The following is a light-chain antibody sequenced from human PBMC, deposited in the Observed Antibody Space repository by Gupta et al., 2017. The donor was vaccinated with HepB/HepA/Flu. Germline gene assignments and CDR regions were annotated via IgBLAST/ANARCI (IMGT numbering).Light chain of an antibody. V-gene: IGKV4-1*01. Sequence: DIVMTQSPDSLAVSLGERATINCKSSQSVLYSSNNKNYLAWYQQKPGQPPKLLIYWASTRESGVPDRFIGSESGTDFTLTISSLQAEDVAVYYCQQYYSTPFTFGPGTKVDIK. CDR3: QQYYSTPFT. CDR1: QSVLYSSNNKNY. J-gene: IGKJ3*01. CDR2: WAS.